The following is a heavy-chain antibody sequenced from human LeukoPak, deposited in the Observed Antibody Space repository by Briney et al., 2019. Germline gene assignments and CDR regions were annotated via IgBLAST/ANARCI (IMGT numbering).Heavy chain of an antibody. Sequence: PGGSLRLSCVASGSTFSTFAMIWVRQPPGKGLGWVSSTFPSGGEIHYADSVKGRFTISRDNSKNTLYLQMNSLRAEDPAIYYCTKGPRTVRFGDRHKGIFDYWGQGTLVAVSS. CDR1: GSTFSTFA. V-gene: IGHV3-23*01. CDR3: TKGPRTVRFGDRHKGIFDY. J-gene: IGHJ4*02. D-gene: IGHD3-10*01. CDR2: TFPSGGEI.